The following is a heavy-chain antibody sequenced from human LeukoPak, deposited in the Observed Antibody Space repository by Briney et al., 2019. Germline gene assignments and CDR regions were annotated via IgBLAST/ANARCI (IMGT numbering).Heavy chain of an antibody. CDR1: GGTFSSYA. Sequence: SVKVSCKASGGTFSSYAISWVRQAPGHELEWMGRIISIFGIANYAQKFQGRVTITADKSTSTAYMELSSLRSEDTAVYYCASDQENYYDSSGYYFGDYWGQGTLVTVSS. D-gene: IGHD3-22*01. CDR2: IISIFGIA. V-gene: IGHV1-69*04. CDR3: ASDQENYYDSSGYYFGDY. J-gene: IGHJ4*02.